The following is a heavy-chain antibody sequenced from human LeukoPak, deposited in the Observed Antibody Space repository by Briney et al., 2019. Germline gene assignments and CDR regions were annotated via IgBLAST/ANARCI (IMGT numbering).Heavy chain of an antibody. CDR3: AKSSYHYGSGSPIVIDY. D-gene: IGHD3-10*01. J-gene: IGHJ4*02. CDR2: ISYDGSNK. V-gene: IGHV3-30*18. CDR1: GFTFSDYA. Sequence: GGSLRLSCAASGFTFSDYAMNWVRQAPGKGLEWVAVISYDGSNKYYADSVEGRFTISRDNAKNTLYLQMNSLRAEDTAVYYCAKSSYHYGSGSPIVIDYWGQGTLVTVSS.